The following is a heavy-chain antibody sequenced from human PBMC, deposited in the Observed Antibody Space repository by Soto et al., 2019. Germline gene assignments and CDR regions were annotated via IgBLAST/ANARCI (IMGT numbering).Heavy chain of an antibody. V-gene: IGHV3-74*01. CDR3: ARVAVGSYYFDY. D-gene: IGHD6-13*01. CDR2: VNPDGSDT. CDR1: GFTFSSYW. Sequence: VQLVESGGGLVQPGGSLRLSCAASGFTFSSYWMHWVRQAPGKGLVWVSRVNPDGSDTSYADSVKGRFTISRDNANNTLYLQMNSLRAEDTAVYYCARVAVGSYYFDYWGQGTLLTVSS. J-gene: IGHJ4*02.